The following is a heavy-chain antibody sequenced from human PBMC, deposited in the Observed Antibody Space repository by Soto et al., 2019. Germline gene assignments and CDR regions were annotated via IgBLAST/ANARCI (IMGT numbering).Heavy chain of an antibody. V-gene: IGHV3-23*01. Sequence: DVQLLESGGGLVQPGGSLRLSCAASGFSFSSYAMSWVRQAPGKGLEWVSSISGSGGSTYHADSVKGRFTISRDNSKNTLYLQMNSLRYEDTAVYYCAKDQRGFSSTARIDYWGQGTLVTVSS. CDR1: GFSFSSYA. CDR2: ISGSGGST. CDR3: AKDQRGFSSTARIDY. J-gene: IGHJ4*02. D-gene: IGHD2-2*01.